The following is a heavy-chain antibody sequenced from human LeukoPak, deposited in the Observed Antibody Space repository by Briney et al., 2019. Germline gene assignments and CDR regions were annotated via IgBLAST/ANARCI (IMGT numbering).Heavy chain of an antibody. J-gene: IGHJ4*02. D-gene: IGHD3-10*01. CDR3: ARNWEL. Sequence: GASVKVSCKVSGDIFSTYYIQWVRQAPEGRLEWVGWINTDIGGTQSVPKFQGRVSMTTDTSISTAYLELSRLTSDDTAMYYCARNWELWGQGTLVTVSS. V-gene: IGHV1-2*02. CDR1: GDIFSTYY. CDR2: INTDIGGT.